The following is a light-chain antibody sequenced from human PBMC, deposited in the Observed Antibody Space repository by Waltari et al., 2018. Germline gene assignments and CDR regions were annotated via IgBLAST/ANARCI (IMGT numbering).Light chain of an antibody. J-gene: IGKJ2*01. Sequence: EIVLTQSPATLSLSPGETATLSCRASQSVGTYLAWYQQKPDQAPRLLIYDASNRATGIPDRFRGSGSGTDFTLTISSLEPEDFAVYYCQQRSSWTPHTFGQGARLEIK. CDR2: DAS. CDR3: QQRSSWTPHT. CDR1: QSVGTY. V-gene: IGKV3-11*01.